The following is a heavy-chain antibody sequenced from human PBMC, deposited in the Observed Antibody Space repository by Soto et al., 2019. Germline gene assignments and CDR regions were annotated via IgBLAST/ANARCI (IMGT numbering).Heavy chain of an antibody. D-gene: IGHD3-3*01. Sequence: ASVKVSCKASGYTFTSYYMHWVRQAPGQGLEWMGIINPSGGSTSYAQKFQGRVTMTRDTSTSTVYMELSSLRSEDTAVYYCARDGSIWSGYYMDYYYYYMDVWGKGTTVTVSS. CDR1: GYTFTSYY. V-gene: IGHV1-46*01. CDR2: INPSGGST. CDR3: ARDGSIWSGYYMDYYYYYMDV. J-gene: IGHJ6*03.